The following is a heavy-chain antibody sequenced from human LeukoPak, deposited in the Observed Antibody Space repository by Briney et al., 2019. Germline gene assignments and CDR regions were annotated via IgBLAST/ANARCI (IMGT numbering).Heavy chain of an antibody. Sequence: SETLSLICTLSGGSKSSKHWGWLRQPPGKGLEWVGSIYYSGSTYYNPSLKSRVTISVDTSKNQFSLKLSSVTAADTAVYFCARDYESSGYYPSYRGPGTPATVSS. CDR2: IYYSGST. CDR3: ARDYESSGYYPSY. D-gene: IGHD3-22*01. J-gene: IGHJ4*02. CDR1: GGSKSSKH. V-gene: IGHV4-39*02.